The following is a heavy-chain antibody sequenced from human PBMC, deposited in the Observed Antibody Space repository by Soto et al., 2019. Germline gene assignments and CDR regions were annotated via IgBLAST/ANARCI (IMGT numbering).Heavy chain of an antibody. CDR2: IIPIFGTA. CDR1: GGTFSSYA. CDR3: ANLCSSTSCYLSSRIHWFDP. J-gene: IGHJ5*02. V-gene: IGHV1-69*13. Sequence: SVKVSCKASGGTFSSYAISWVRQAPGQGLEWMEGIIPIFGTANYAQKFQGRVTITADESTSTAYMELSSLRSEDTAVYYCANLCSSTSCYLSSRIHWFDPWGQGTLVTVS. D-gene: IGHD2-2*01.